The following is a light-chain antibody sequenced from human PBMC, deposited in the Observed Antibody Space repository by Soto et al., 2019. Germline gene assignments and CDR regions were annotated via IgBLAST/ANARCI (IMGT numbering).Light chain of an antibody. J-gene: IGKJ1*01. CDR1: QSVSSSS. Sequence: EIVLTQSPGTLSLSPGERATLSCRASQSVSSSSLAWYQQKPGQAPRLLISGASSRAADIPDRFSGSGSGTDLPLTINLLEPEDFAVYYCQQYDSSPRTFGHGTKVEIK. CDR2: GAS. CDR3: QQYDSSPRT. V-gene: IGKV3-20*01.